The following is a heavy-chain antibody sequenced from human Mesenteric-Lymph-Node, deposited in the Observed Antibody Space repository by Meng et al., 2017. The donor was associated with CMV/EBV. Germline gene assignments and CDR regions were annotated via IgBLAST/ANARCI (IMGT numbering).Heavy chain of an antibody. J-gene: IGHJ5*02. V-gene: IGHV4-59*01. CDR1: GGSISSYY. CDR3: ARSGAAVVGGYSQGYLFDWLDP. D-gene: IGHD5-18*01. CDR2: IYYSGST. Sequence: SETLSLTCTVSGGSISSYYWSWIRQPPGKGLEWIGYIYYSGSTNYNPSLKSRVTISVDTSKNQFSLKLNSVTAADTAVYYCARSGAAVVGGYSQGYLFDWLDPWGQGTLVTVSS.